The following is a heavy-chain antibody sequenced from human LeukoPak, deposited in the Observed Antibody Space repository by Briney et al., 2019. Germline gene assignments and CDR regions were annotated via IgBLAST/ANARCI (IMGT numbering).Heavy chain of an antibody. D-gene: IGHD2-2*01. J-gene: IGHJ4*02. Sequence: SETLSLTCTVSGGSVSRSSYYWGWIRHPPGKGLEWIGSIYYSGSTYYNPSLKSRVTISVDTSKNQFSLKLSSVTAADTAVYYCARVDCSSSSCYPDYWGQGSLVTVSS. CDR3: ARVDCSSSSCYPDY. CDR1: GGSVSRSSYY. V-gene: IGHV4-39*07. CDR2: IYYSGST.